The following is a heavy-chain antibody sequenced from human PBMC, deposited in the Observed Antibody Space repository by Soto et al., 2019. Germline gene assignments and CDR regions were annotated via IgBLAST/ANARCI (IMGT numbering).Heavy chain of an antibody. V-gene: IGHV3-23*01. CDR1: GFTFSSYA. D-gene: IGHD4-17*01. CDR2: ISGSCFST. J-gene: IGHJ4*02. Sequence: EVQLLESGGGLVQPGGSLRLSCAASGFTFSSYAMSWVRQGPGKGLELVSDISGSCFSTYYADSVKGRFTVSRDTSKNTMFVPMNSLTAEDTGIDYCAKYTGDYHSNYFDSWGKGTLVTVSS. CDR3: AKYTGDYHSNYFDS.